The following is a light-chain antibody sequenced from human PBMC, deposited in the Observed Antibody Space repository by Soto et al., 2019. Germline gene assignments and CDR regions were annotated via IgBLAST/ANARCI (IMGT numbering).Light chain of an antibody. J-gene: IGKJ3*01. CDR2: TTS. CDR1: QNIGSS. V-gene: IGKV1-17*03. CDR3: LQHDSYPRT. Sequence: IQMTQSPSAMSASVGDRVTITCRASQNIGSSLAWFQQKPGKVPKRLIHTTSTFESGVPSRFSGSGSVTEFTLTISSLQPEDFATYYCLQHDSYPRTFGPGTKVDIK.